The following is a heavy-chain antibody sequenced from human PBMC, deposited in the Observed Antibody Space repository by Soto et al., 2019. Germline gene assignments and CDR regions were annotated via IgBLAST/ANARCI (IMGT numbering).Heavy chain of an antibody. CDR1: GGTLSSYA. J-gene: IGHJ4*02. V-gene: IGHV1-69*13. CDR2: IIPIFGTA. CDR3: ARNREPYYYDSSGSGFDY. Sequence: ASVKVSCKASGGTLSSYAISWVRQAPGQGLEWMGGIIPIFGTANYAQKFQGRVTITADESTSTAYMELSSLRSEDTAVYYCARNREPYYYDSSGSGFDYWGQGTLVTVSS. D-gene: IGHD3-22*01.